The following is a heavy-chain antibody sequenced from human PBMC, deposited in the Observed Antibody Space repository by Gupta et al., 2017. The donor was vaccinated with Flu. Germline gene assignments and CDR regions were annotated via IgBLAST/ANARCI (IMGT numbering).Heavy chain of an antibody. CDR2: INPDGSST. J-gene: IGHJ4*02. Sequence: AYGVTCSSSYWQWVRQAPGKGLVWGSRINPDGSSTTYAESVKGRLTSSRDNAKNTLYLQMNSLGDDDTAVDYCATVTSGCWGQGTLVTVSS. CDR3: ATVTSGC. V-gene: IGHV3-74*03. D-gene: IGHD4-17*01. CDR1: GVTCSSSY.